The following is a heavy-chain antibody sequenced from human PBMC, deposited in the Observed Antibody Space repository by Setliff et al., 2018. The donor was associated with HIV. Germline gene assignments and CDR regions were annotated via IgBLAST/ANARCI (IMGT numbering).Heavy chain of an antibody. J-gene: IGHJ5*02. V-gene: IGHV3-72*01. D-gene: IGHD3-10*01. CDR2: TKNKDNSFTT. CDR3: AVWIREVIS. Sequence: GGSLRLSCAASGFTFSDHYMDWVRQAPGKGLEWVGRTKNKDNSFTTEYAASVKGRFTISRDDSKNSLSLHMNSLETEDTAVYYCAVWIREVISWGRGTLVTSPQ. CDR1: GFTFSDHY.